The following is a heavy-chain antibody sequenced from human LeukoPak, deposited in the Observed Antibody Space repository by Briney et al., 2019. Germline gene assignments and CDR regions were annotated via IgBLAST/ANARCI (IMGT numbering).Heavy chain of an antibody. CDR2: INPNSGGT. CDR1: GYTFTSYY. Sequence: ASVKVSCKASGYTFTSYYMHWVRQAPGQGLEWMGWINPNSGGTNYAQKFQGWVTMTRDTSISTAYMELSRLRSDDTAVYYCARDLTYYYDSSGYYSLVYWGQGTPVTVSS. J-gene: IGHJ4*02. V-gene: IGHV1-2*04. D-gene: IGHD3-22*01. CDR3: ARDLTYYYDSSGYYSLVY.